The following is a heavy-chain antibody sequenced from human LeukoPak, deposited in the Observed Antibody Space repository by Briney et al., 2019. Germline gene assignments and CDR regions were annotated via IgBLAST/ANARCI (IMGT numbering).Heavy chain of an antibody. J-gene: IGHJ6*03. V-gene: IGHV3-21*01. D-gene: IGHD7-27*01. Sequence: PGGSLRLSCAASGFTFNTYSMIWVRQASGKGLEWLSSITSGSNHIYDADSVKGRFTISRDNAKNALYLQMDSLRVDDTAVYYCARGISGDKYYNYFMDAWGKGTTVTVSS. CDR3: ARGISGDKYYNYFMDA. CDR1: GFTFNTYS. CDR2: ITSGSNHI.